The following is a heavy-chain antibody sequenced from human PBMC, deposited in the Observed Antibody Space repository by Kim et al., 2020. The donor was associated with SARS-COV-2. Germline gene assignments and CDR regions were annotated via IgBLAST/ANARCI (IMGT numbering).Heavy chain of an antibody. CDR3: AKDPAPSEVGWFGGGSTERFDP. Sequence: GGSLRLSCAASGFTSATYVMTWVRQAPGKGLEWVSTITGSDANTHYADSVKGRFTISRDNSKNTLYLQMNSLRADDTAVYYCAKDPAPSEVGWFGGGSTERFDPWGQGTLVSVSS. CDR2: ITGSDANT. CDR1: GFTSATYV. D-gene: IGHD3-10*01. J-gene: IGHJ5*02. V-gene: IGHV3-23*01.